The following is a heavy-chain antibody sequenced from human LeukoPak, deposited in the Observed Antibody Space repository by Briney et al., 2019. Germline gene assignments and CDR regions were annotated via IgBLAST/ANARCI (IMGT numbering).Heavy chain of an antibody. CDR3: ARHMSPIYYFDY. CDR2: IYYSGST. D-gene: IGHD2-21*01. V-gene: IGHV4-39*01. J-gene: IGHJ4*02. CDR1: GGSISSSSYY. Sequence: SETLSLTCTVSGGSISSSSYYWGWIRQPPGKGLEWIGSIYYSGSTYYNPSLKSRVTISVDTSKNQFSLKLSSVTAADTAVYYCARHMSPIYYFDYWGQGTLVTVSS.